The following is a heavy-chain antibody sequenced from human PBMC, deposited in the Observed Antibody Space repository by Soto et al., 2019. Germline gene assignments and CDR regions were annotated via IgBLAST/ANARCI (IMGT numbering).Heavy chain of an antibody. V-gene: IGHV1-3*01. CDR3: ARSGAPDYYYYGMDV. J-gene: IGHJ6*02. D-gene: IGHD1-26*01. CDR1: GYTFTSYA. CDR2: INAGNGNT. Sequence: ASVKVSCKASGYTFTSYAMHWVRQAPGQRLEWMGWINAGNGNTKYSQKLQGRVTITRDTSASTAYMELSSLRSEDTAVYYCARSGAPDYYYYGMDVWGQGTTVTVSS.